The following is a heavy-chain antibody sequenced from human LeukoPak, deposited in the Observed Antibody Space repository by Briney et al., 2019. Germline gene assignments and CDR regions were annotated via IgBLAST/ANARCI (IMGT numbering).Heavy chain of an antibody. V-gene: IGHV3-48*03. D-gene: IGHD2-2*01. J-gene: IGHJ3*02. CDR2: IKSDNTI. CDR1: GFTFSNHE. CDR3: VRGGYCTTTICYALNAYDI. Sequence: GGSLRLSCAAPGFTFSNHEMNWVRQAPGKGLEWVSYIKSDNTIFYTDSVEGRFTISRDNAENSLFLQMNGLRVEDTATYYCVRGGYCTTTICYALNAYDIWGQGTVVTVSS.